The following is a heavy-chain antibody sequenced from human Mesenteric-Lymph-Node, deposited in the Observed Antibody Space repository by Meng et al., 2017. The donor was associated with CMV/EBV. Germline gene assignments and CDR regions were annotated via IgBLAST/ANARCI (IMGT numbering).Heavy chain of an antibody. CDR3: ARAENGRYYYGMDV. CDR2: VHHSRGS. V-gene: IGHV4-38-2*02. CDR1: GDSISSGYF. J-gene: IGHJ6*02. D-gene: IGHD1-26*01. Sequence: SETLSLTCIVSGDSISSGYFWGWLRQPPGRGLEWIANVHHSRGSYYNPSLKSRVTMSLHTSKNQFSLTLSSVTAADTAVYYCARAENGRYYYGMDVWGQGITVTVSS.